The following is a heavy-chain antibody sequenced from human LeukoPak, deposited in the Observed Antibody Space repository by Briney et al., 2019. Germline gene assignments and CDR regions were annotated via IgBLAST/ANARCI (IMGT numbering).Heavy chain of an antibody. CDR2: IKQDGSEK. D-gene: IGHD5-18*01. CDR1: GFTFSSYW. CDR3: ARADTAMVVPGYYFDY. V-gene: IGHV3-7*01. J-gene: IGHJ4*02. Sequence: PGGSLRLSCAASGFTFSSYWMSWVRQAPGKGLEWVANIKQDGSEKYYVDSVKGRFTISRDNAKNSLYLQMNSLRAEDTAVYYCARADTAMVVPGYYFDYWGQGTLVTVSS.